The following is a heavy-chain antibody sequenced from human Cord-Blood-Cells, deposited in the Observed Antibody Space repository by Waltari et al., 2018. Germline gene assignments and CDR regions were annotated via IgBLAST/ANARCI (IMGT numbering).Heavy chain of an antibody. CDR1: GGSISSSNW. CDR3: ARIAARQEADY. V-gene: IGHV4-4*02. D-gene: IGHD6-6*01. J-gene: IGHJ4*02. Sequence: QVQLQESGPGLVKPSGTLSLTCAVSGGSISSSNWRSWVRQPPGKGREWIGEIYHSGSTNYDQSLKRRVTISVDKAKNQFSLKLSSVTAADTAVYYCARIAARQEADYWGQGTLVTVSS. CDR2: IYHSGST.